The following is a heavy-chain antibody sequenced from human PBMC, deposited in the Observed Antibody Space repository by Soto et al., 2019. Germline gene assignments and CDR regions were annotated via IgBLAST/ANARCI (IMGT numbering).Heavy chain of an antibody. CDR1: GDSMTISDFL. D-gene: IGHD2-2*01. Sequence: QLQLLESGPGLVKPSETLSLSCTVSGDSMTISDFLWGWVRQPPGKGLEWIGGIYYIGLANYNPSLRCRAIMSVDTSRNQLCLNVTSVTAAYTAVYYCASPVYAHWAFDICGQGKLVTVSS. CDR3: ASPVYAHWAFDI. V-gene: IGHV4-39*01. J-gene: IGHJ3*02. CDR2: IYYIGLA.